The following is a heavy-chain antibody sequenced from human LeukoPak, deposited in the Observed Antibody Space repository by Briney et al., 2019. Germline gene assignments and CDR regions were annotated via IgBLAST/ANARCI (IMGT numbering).Heavy chain of an antibody. CDR2: IYYSGST. CDR3: ASFPLGPDYYYYYMDV. V-gene: IGHV4-39*01. CDR1: GGSISSSSYY. J-gene: IGHJ6*03. Sequence: LETLSLSCTVSGGSISSSSYYWGWIRQPPGTGLEWIGSIYYSGSTYYNPSLKSRVTISVDTSKNQFSLKLSSVTAADTAVYYCASFPLGPDYYYYYMDVWGKGTTVTVSS.